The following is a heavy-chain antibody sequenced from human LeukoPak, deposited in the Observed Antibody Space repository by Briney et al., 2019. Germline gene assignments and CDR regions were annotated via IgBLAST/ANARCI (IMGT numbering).Heavy chain of an antibody. D-gene: IGHD6-13*01. CDR1: RGSSSSGGYY. CDR3: ATCPYSSSWCHFDS. CDR2: IYDSGST. V-gene: IGHV4-31*03. Sequence: PSETLSLTCTVSRGSSSSGGYYWSWIRQHPRKGLEWIAYIYDSGSTYYNPSLKSRVNISLDMSEDQFSLKLSSVTAADTAVYYCATCPYSSSWCHFDSWGQGTLVTVSS. J-gene: IGHJ4*02.